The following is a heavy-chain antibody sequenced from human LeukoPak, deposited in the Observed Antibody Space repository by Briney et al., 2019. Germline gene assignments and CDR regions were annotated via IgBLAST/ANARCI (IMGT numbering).Heavy chain of an antibody. Sequence: ASVKVSCKASGYTFTGFYMHWVRQAPGQGLEWMGWIHPNGGNTVYAQNFKDRVTMTRDTSISTTYMELSRLTPDDTAFYYCARAFGTNLGAAPAAWGQGTLVIVSS. CDR3: ARAFGTNLGAAPAA. D-gene: IGHD6-13*01. CDR2: IHPNGGNT. V-gene: IGHV1-2*02. CDR1: GYTFTGFY. J-gene: IGHJ5*02.